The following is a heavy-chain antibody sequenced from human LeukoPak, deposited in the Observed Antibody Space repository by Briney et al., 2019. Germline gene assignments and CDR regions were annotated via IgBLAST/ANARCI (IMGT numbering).Heavy chain of an antibody. CDR2: INTRGTFT. J-gene: IGHJ4*02. CDR1: GFSFSTYG. D-gene: IGHD4-17*01. V-gene: IGHV3-23*01. Sequence: GGSLRLSCATSGFSFSTYGMNWVRQAPGRGLEWVSTINTRGTFTYHTDSVKGRFVISRDNSKNTVYLQMNSLRAEDTAVYYCAKTPVTSLYFDYWGQGTLVTVSS. CDR3: AKTPVTSLYFDY.